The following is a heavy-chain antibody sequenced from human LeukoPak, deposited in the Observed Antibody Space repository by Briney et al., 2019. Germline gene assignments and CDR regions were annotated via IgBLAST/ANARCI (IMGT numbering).Heavy chain of an antibody. Sequence: GGSLRLSCAASGFTFSSYSMNWVRQAPGKGLEWVSAISGSGGSTYYADSVKGRFTISRDNPKNTLYLQMNSLRAEDTAVYYCATMVTSPTYYYDSSGYEDYWGQGTLVTVSS. CDR3: ATMVTSPTYYYDSSGYEDY. J-gene: IGHJ4*02. CDR1: GFTFSSYS. V-gene: IGHV3-23*01. CDR2: ISGSGGST. D-gene: IGHD3-22*01.